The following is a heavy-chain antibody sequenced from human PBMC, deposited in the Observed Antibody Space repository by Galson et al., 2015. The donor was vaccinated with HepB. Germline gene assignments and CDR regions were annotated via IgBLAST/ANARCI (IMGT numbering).Heavy chain of an antibody. CDR1: GGSFSGYY. Sequence: SETLSLTCAVYGGSFSGYYWSWIRQPPGKGLEWIGEINHSGSTNYNPSLKSRVTISVDTSKNQFSLKLSSVTAADTAVYYCARGPKRVRGVIIDYYYGMDVWGQGTTVTVSS. D-gene: IGHD3-10*01. CDR2: INHSGST. V-gene: IGHV4-34*01. J-gene: IGHJ6*02. CDR3: ARGPKRVRGVIIDYYYGMDV.